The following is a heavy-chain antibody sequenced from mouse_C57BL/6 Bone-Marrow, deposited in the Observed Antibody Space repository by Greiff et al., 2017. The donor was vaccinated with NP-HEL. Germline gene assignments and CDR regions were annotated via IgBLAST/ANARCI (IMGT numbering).Heavy chain of an antibody. J-gene: IGHJ2*01. CDR2: IRNLAYSI. CDR3: ARWRYSYFDY. V-gene: IGHV5-15*01. CDR1: GFTFSDYG. Sequence: DVMLVESGGGLVQPGGSLKLSCAASGFTFSDYGMAWVRQAPRKGPEWVAFIRNLAYSIYYADTVTGRFTISRENANNTLYLEMSSPRSEDTAMYYCARWRYSYFDYWGQGTTLTVSS. D-gene: IGHD2-12*01.